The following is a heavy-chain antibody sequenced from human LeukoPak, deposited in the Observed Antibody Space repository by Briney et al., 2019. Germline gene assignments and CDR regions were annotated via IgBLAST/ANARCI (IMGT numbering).Heavy chain of an antibody. CDR3: ARSLWPEDS. Sequence: PGGSLRLSCAASGFTFDDYGMSWVRQAPGKGLEWVSGINWNGGSTGYADSVKGRFTISRDNAKESVYLQMDSLTADDTAVYYCARSLWPEDSWGQGTQVTVSS. D-gene: IGHD1-14*01. CDR1: GFTFDDYG. CDR2: INWNGGST. V-gene: IGHV3-20*04. J-gene: IGHJ4*02.